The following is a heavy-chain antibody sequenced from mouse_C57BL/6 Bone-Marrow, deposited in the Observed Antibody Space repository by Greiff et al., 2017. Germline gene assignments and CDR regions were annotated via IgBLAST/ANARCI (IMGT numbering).Heavy chain of an antibody. CDR1: GYTFTSSG. Sequence: QVQLQQSGAELARPGASVKLSCKASGYTFTSSGISWVKQRTGQGLEWIGEIYPRSGNTYYNEKFKGKATLTADKSSSTAYMELRRLTSEDSAVYFGASPPSTGDYDAMDYWGQGTSVTVSS. D-gene: IGHD4-1*01. V-gene: IGHV1-81*01. J-gene: IGHJ4*01. CDR3: ASPPSTGDYDAMDY. CDR2: IYPRSGNT.